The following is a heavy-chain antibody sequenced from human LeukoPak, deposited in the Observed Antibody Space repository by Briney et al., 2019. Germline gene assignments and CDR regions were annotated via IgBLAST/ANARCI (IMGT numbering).Heavy chain of an antibody. CDR2: IYPGDSDT. Sequence: GESLKISCKGSGYSFTNYWIGWVRQMPGKGLEWMGIIYPGDSDTRYSPSFQGQVTISADKSISTAYLQWSSLKASDTAMYYCARGGELLRRDDALDIWGQGTMVTVSS. D-gene: IGHD3-22*01. CDR1: GYSFTNYW. J-gene: IGHJ3*02. V-gene: IGHV5-51*01. CDR3: ARGGELLRRDDALDI.